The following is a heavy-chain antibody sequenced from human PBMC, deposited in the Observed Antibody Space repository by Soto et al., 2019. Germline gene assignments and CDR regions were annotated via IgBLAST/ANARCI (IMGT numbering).Heavy chain of an antibody. J-gene: IGHJ4*02. CDR1: GGSISSYY. V-gene: IGHV4-59*12. Sequence: SETLSLTCTVSGGSISSYYWSWIRQPPGKGLEWIGYIYYSGSTYYNPSLKSRVTISVGTSKNQFSLKLSSVTAADTAVYYCARGILMVYDYYFDYWGQGTLVTVSS. CDR2: IYYSGST. CDR3: ARGILMVYDYYFDY. D-gene: IGHD2-8*01.